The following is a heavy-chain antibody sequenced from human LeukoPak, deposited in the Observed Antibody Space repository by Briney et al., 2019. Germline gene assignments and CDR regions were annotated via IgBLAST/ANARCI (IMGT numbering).Heavy chain of an antibody. CDR1: GFTFSSCT. J-gene: IGHJ4*02. V-gene: IGHV3-48*01. CDR2: ISSSSSTI. Sequence: GGSLRLSCAASGFTFSSCTMNWVRQAPGKGLEWISYISSSSSTIYYADSVKGRFTISRDNAKNSLYLQMDSLRAEDTAIYYCARALGYWGQGTLVTVSS. CDR3: ARALGY.